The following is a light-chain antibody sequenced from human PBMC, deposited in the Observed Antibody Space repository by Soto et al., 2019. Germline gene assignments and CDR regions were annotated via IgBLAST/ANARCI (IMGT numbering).Light chain of an antibody. V-gene: IGKV1-5*03. CDR1: QSISSW. CDR2: KAS. CDR3: QQYNNYPWT. Sequence: DIQMTQSPSTLSASVGDRVTITCRASQSISSWLAWYQQKPGKAPTLLIYKASSLESGVPSRFSGSGSGTEFTLTISSLQPDDFATYYCQQYNNYPWTFGQGTKLEIK. J-gene: IGKJ2*02.